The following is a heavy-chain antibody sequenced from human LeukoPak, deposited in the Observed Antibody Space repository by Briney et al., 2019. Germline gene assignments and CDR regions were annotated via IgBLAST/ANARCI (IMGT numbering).Heavy chain of an antibody. J-gene: IGHJ6*02. CDR1: GFTFSDYY. V-gene: IGHV3-11*01. D-gene: IGHD6-13*01. Sequence: GGSLRLSCAASGFTFSDYYMSWIRQAPGKGLEWVSYISSSGTTIYYADSVKGRFTISRDNAKNSQYLQMNSLRAEDTAVYYCARDYTIAAAGSYYYYGMDVWGQGTTVTVSS. CDR2: ISSSGTTI. CDR3: ARDYTIAAAGSYYYYGMDV.